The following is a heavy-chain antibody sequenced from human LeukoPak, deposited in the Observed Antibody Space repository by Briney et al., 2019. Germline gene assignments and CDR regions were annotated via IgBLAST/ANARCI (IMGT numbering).Heavy chain of an antibody. CDR2: IYYTGTT. V-gene: IGHV4-61*01. CDR3: VRDKGDGTRPSSERFDY. CDR1: GASININNYY. D-gene: IGHD5-24*01. Sequence: PSQTLSLTCSVSGASININNYYWSWLRQPPGRGLEWIGYIYYTGTTNYNPSLKSRVAISVDTSKNQFSLKLSSVTAADTAVYYCVRDKGDGTRPSSERFDYWGQGTLVTVSS. J-gene: IGHJ4*02.